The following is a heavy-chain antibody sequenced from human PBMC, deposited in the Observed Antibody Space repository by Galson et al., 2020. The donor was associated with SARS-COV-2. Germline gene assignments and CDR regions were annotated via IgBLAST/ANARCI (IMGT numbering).Heavy chain of an antibody. CDR2: VYYGGST. D-gene: IGHD3-3*01. V-gene: IGHV4-39*07. CDR3: ASRTNDFWSDFYFDL. CDR1: GGSISSTDYY. Sequence: SETLSLTCTVSGGSISSTDYYWGWVRQPPGKGLEWIGGVYYGGSTYYYPSLKSRATISVDTSKNHFSLKLNSVTAADTAIYYCASRTNDFWSDFYFDLWGRGTLVTVSS. J-gene: IGHJ2*01.